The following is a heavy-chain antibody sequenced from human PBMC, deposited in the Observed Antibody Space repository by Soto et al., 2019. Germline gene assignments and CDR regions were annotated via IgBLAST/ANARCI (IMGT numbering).Heavy chain of an antibody. CDR1: GGSISSGDYY. V-gene: IGHV4-30-4*01. D-gene: IGHD3-10*01. CDR3: ARVGALLWFGELRSEIDY. J-gene: IGHJ4*02. CDR2: IYYSGST. Sequence: QVQLQESGPGLVKPSQTLSLTCTVSGGSISSGDYYWSWIRQPPGKGLEWIGYIYYSGSTYYNPSLKSRVTISVDTSKNQFSLKLSSVTAADTAVYYCARVGALLWFGELRSEIDYWGQGTLVTVSS.